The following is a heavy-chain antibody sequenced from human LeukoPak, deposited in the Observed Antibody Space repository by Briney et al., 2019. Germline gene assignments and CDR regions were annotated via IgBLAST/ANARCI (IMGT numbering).Heavy chain of an antibody. J-gene: IGHJ4*02. Sequence: GASVMVSCKASGYTFTSYGISWVRQAPGQGLEWMGWISAYNGNTNYAQKLQGRVTMTTDTSTSTAYMELRSLRSDDTAVYYCAGEYSGYDRAHFDYWGQGTLVTVSS. CDR1: GYTFTSYG. V-gene: IGHV1-18*01. D-gene: IGHD5-12*01. CDR2: ISAYNGNT. CDR3: AGEYSGYDRAHFDY.